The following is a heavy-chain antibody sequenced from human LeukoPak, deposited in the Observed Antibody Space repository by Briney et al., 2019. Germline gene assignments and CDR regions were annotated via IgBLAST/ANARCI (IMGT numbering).Heavy chain of an antibody. CDR1: GGTFSSYA. CDR3: ARGRYYDSSGYYYAGYYFDY. V-gene: IGHV1-69*06. Sequence: VASVKVSCKASGGTFSSYAISWVRQAPGQGLEWMGGIIPIFGTANHAQKFQGRVTITADKSTSTAYMELSSLRSEDTAVYYCARGRYYDSSGYYYAGYYFDYWGQGTLVTVSS. J-gene: IGHJ4*02. CDR2: IIPIFGTA. D-gene: IGHD3-22*01.